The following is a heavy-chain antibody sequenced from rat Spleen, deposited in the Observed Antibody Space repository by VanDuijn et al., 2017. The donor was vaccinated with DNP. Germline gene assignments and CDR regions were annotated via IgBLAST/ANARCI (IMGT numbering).Heavy chain of an antibody. CDR3: AKSYYSSYFDY. V-gene: IGHV3-1*01. D-gene: IGHD1-2*01. J-gene: IGHJ2*01. CDR1: GSSITSNY. CDR2: INYSGDS. Sequence: EVRLQESGPGLVKPSQSLSLTCSVTGSSITSNYWGWIRKFPGNKMEWLGHINYSGDSDYKPSLKSRISITRDTSKNQFVLLLNSVTPEDTATYFCAKSYYSSYFDYGGQGVMVTVSS.